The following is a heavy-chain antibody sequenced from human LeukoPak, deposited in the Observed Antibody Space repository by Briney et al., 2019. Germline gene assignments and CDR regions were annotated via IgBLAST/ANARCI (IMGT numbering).Heavy chain of an antibody. D-gene: IGHD3-22*01. CDR1: GFTFSSYA. V-gene: IGHV3-23*01. CDR3: AKGGVITTSPRFGY. CDR2: ISGSGGST. Sequence: GGSLRLSCAASGFTFSSYAMSWVRQAPGKGLEWVSAISGSGGSTYYADSVKGRFTISRGNSKNTLYLQMNSLRAEDTAVYYCAKGGVITTSPRFGYWGQGTLVTVSS. J-gene: IGHJ4*02.